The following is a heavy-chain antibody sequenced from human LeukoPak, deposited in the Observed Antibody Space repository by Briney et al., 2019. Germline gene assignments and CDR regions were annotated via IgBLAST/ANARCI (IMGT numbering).Heavy chain of an antibody. V-gene: IGHV4-59*01. CDR1: GGSISSYY. Sequence: PSGTLSLTCTVSGGSISSYYWSWIRQPPGKGLEWIGYIYYSGSTNYNPSLKSRVTISVDTSKNQFSLKLSSVTAADTAVYYCARDYYGSGSFDYWGQGTLVTVSS. CDR2: IYYSGST. CDR3: ARDYYGSGSFDY. J-gene: IGHJ4*02. D-gene: IGHD3-10*01.